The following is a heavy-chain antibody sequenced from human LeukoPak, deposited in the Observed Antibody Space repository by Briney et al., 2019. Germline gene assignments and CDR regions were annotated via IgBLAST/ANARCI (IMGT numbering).Heavy chain of an antibody. V-gene: IGHV3-74*01. Sequence: SLRLSCAVSGFTXSSYWMHWXRXAPGKGLVWVSRIGRDGSRINYADSVKGRFTISRDNGKNTLFLQMNSLRAEDAAVYYCVRGNDYGGPHYWGQGTLVTVSS. CDR3: VRGNDYGGPHY. CDR1: GFTXSSYW. J-gene: IGHJ4*02. D-gene: IGHD4-23*01. CDR2: IGRDGSRI.